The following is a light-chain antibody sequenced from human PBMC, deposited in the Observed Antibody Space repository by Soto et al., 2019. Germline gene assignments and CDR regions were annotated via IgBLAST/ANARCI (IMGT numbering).Light chain of an antibody. V-gene: IGLV2-14*01. CDR3: SSYTSSSPWV. Sequence: QSALTQPVSVSGSPGQSITISCTGTSSDVGGYNYVSWYQQHPGKAPKLMIYDVSNRPSGVSNRFSGSKSGNTASLTISGLQAEDEADYYCSSYTSSSPWVFGGGTKLTVL. CDR2: DVS. CDR1: SSDVGGYNY. J-gene: IGLJ3*02.